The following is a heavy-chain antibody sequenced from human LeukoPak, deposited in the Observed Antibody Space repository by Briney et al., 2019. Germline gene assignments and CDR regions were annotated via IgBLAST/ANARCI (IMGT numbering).Heavy chain of an antibody. CDR1: GGSISSYY. D-gene: IGHD3-9*01. V-gene: IGHV4-59*08. CDR3: ARQGSYRRIYDILTGRDAFDI. CDR2: IYYSGST. Sequence: PSETLSLTCTVSGGSISSYYWSWIRQPPGKGLEWIGYIYYSGSTNYNPSLKSRVTISVDTSKNQFSLKLSSVTAADTAVYYCARQGSYRRIYDILTGRDAFDIWGQGTMVTVSS. J-gene: IGHJ3*02.